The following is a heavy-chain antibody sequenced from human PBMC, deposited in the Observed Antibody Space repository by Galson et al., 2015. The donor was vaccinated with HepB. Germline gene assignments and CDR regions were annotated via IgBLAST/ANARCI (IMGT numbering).Heavy chain of an antibody. Sequence: SLRLSCAASGFTFSDYYMSWIRQAPGKGLEWVSYISSSGSTIYYADSVKGRFTISTDNAKNSLYLQMNSLRAEDTAVYYSARDDKDYYDSSGLDYGMDVWGQGTTVTVSS. D-gene: IGHD3-22*01. V-gene: IGHV3-11*01. J-gene: IGHJ6*02. CDR3: ARDDKDYYDSSGLDYGMDV. CDR2: ISSSGSTI. CDR1: GFTFSDYY.